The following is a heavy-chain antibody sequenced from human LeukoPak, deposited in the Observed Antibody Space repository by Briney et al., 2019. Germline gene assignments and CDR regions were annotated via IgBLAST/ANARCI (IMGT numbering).Heavy chain of an antibody. V-gene: IGHV4-38-2*01. D-gene: IGHD3-22*01. Sequence: SETLSLTCAVSGYSISSVYFWGWIRQSPGKGLVWIGSIYHSGSTYYNPSLKSRVTISVDTSKNQFSLKLSSVTAADTAVYYCTGKYYYDSSGYYYVDYWGQGTLVTVSS. CDR2: IYHSGST. CDR3: TGKYYYDSSGYYYVDY. CDR1: GYSISSVYF. J-gene: IGHJ4*02.